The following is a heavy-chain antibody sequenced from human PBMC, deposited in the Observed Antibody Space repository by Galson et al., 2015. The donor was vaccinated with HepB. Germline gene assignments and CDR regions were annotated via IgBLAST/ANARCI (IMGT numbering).Heavy chain of an antibody. V-gene: IGHV3-43*01. Sequence: SLRLSCAASGFTFDDYTMHWVRQAPGKGLEWVSLISWDGGSTYYADSVKGRFTISRDNSKNSLYLQMNSLRTEDTALYYCARVDTAMVILASYFDYWGQGTLVTVSS. D-gene: IGHD5-18*01. CDR1: GFTFDDYT. CDR3: ARVDTAMVILASYFDY. CDR2: ISWDGGST. J-gene: IGHJ4*02.